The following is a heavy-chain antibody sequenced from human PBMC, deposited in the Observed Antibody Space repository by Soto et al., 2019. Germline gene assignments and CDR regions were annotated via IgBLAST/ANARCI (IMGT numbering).Heavy chain of an antibody. CDR2: IYYSGST. D-gene: IGHD6-19*01. CDR1: GCSIGIHC. J-gene: IGHJ4*02. Sequence: SETLALTCRVSGCSIGIHCGSWIRQPPGKGLEWIGYIYYSGSTNYNPSLKSRVTISVDTSKNQFSLKLSSVTAADTAVYYCARHRIAVAGTDYWGQGTLVTVSS. V-gene: IGHV4-59*11. CDR3: ARHRIAVAGTDY.